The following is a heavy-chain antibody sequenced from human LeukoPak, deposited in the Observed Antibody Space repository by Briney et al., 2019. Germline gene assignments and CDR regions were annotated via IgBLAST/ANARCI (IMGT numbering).Heavy chain of an antibody. CDR1: GYTFTSYD. CDR3: ARLVPTERFDAWIAAAGIETDY. D-gene: IGHD6-13*01. Sequence: GASVKVSCKASGYTFTSYDINWVRQAPGQGLEWMGWMNPNSGNTGYAQKFQARATMTRNTSISTAYMELSSLRSEDTAVYYCARLVPTERFDAWIAAAGIETDYWGQGTLVTVSS. CDR2: MNPNSGNT. J-gene: IGHJ4*02. V-gene: IGHV1-8*01.